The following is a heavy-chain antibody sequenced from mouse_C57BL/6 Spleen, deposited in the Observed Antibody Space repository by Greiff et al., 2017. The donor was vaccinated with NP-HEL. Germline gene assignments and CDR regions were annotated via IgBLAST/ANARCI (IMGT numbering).Heavy chain of an antibody. CDR2: IDTEDGDT. J-gene: IGHJ4*01. Sequence: EVQLQQSGAELVRPGASVKLSCTASGFNIKDYYMHWVKQRPEQGLEWIGRIDTEDGDTEYAPKFQGQAPMTADTSSNTAYLQVSSLTSEDTAGYYCTFAAAMDYWGQGTSVTVSS. CDR1: GFNIKDYY. V-gene: IGHV14-1*01. CDR3: TFAAAMDY.